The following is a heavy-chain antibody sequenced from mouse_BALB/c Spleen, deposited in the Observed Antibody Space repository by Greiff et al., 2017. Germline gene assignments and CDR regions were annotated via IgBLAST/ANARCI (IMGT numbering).Heavy chain of an antibody. D-gene: IGHD2-14*01. CDR3: AREGNRYYAMDY. J-gene: IGHJ4*01. CDR1: GFTFSSFG. CDR2: ISSGSSTI. Sequence: EVQGVESGGGLVQPGGSRKLSCAASGFTFSSFGMHWVRQAPEKGLEWVAYISSGSSTIYYADTVKGRFTISRDNPKNTLFLQMTSLRSEDTAMYYCAREGNRYYAMDYWGQGTSVTVSS. V-gene: IGHV5-17*02.